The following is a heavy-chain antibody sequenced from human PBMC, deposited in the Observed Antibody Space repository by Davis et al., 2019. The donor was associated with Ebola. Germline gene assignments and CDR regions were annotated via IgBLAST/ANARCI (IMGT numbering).Heavy chain of an antibody. CDR2: ISSSGITI. CDR1: GFTFSSYE. J-gene: IGHJ4*02. D-gene: IGHD5-18*01. CDR3: ARKAYSYGHFDY. Sequence: GGSLRLSCAASGFTFSSYEMLWVRQAPGKGLEWVSHISSSGITIHYGDSVKGRFTISRDNAKNPLYLQLNSLRAEDTAVYYCARKAYSYGHFDYWGQGTLVTVSS. V-gene: IGHV3-48*03.